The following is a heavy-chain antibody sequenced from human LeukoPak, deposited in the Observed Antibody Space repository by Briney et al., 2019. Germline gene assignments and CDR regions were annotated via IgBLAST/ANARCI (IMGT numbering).Heavy chain of an antibody. D-gene: IGHD6-13*01. Sequence: GRSLRLFRTASVYTFRHLYVRWARQTPEKGLEWVANIKQDGTEKVYVDSVKGRFTISRDNAQSSLYLQMNSLRAEDTAVYYCARDPYSSSWSYGMDVWGQGTTVTVSS. V-gene: IGHV3-7*05. J-gene: IGHJ6*02. CDR1: VYTFRHLY. CDR3: ARDPYSSSWSYGMDV. CDR2: IKQDGTEK.